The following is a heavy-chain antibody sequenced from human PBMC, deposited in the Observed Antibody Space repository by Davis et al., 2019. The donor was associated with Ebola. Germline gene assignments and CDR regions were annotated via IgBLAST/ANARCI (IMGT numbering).Heavy chain of an antibody. D-gene: IGHD3-22*01. Sequence: GGSLKISCAVSGFTLTNAWMSWVRQAPGKGLEWVGRITSKPDGGTTDYAAPVKGRFTISRDDSKNTAYLQVNSLKTEDTAVYYCTTSAYDSSGYLTDYWGQGTLVTVSS. CDR3: TTSAYDSSGYLTDY. J-gene: IGHJ4*02. CDR1: GFTLTNAW. CDR2: ITSKPDGGTT. V-gene: IGHV3-15*01.